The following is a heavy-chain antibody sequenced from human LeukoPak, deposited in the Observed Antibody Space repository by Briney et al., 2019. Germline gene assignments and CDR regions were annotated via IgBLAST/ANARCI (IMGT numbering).Heavy chain of an antibody. Sequence: ASVTVSCKASGYTFTSYYMHWVRQAPGQGLEWMGIINPSGGSTSYAQKFQGRVTMTRDTSTSTVYMELSSLRSEDTAVYYCARGSGSQLTTTRYYYMDVWGKGTTVTVSS. CDR3: ARGSGSQLTTTRYYYMDV. CDR2: INPSGGST. V-gene: IGHV1-46*03. D-gene: IGHD3-3*01. CDR1: GYTFTSYY. J-gene: IGHJ6*03.